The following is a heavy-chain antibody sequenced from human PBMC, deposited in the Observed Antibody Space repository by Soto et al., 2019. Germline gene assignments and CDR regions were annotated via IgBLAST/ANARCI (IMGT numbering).Heavy chain of an antibody. CDR2: IYYSAST. J-gene: IGHJ3*02. V-gene: IGHV4-31*03. CDR1: GGSINSGGYY. D-gene: IGHD3-10*02. Sequence: QVQLQESGPGLVKPSQTLSLTCTVSGGSINSGGYYWSWIRQHPGKGLEWIGYIYYSASTYYNPSLKSRVTISVDTSKNQFSLKLSSVPAADTAVYYCARGGGIVRGVTDGFDTWGQGTMVTVSS. CDR3: ARGGGIVRGVTDGFDT.